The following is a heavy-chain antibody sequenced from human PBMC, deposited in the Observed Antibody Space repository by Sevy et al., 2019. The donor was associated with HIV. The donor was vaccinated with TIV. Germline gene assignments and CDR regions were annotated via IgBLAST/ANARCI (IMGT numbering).Heavy chain of an antibody. V-gene: IGHV4-4*07. CDR1: GDSFSSYF. D-gene: IGHD7-27*01. CDR3: ARSNWVTATNGFSKSYYFDY. J-gene: IGHJ4*02. CDR2: INTSGST. Sequence: SETLSLTCTVSGDSFSSYFWAWIRQPGGKGLEWIGRINTSGSTNYNPSLKSRVTMSVDTSKSQFSLKVTSLTAADTAIYFCARSNWVTATNGFSKSYYFDYWGQGSLVTVSS.